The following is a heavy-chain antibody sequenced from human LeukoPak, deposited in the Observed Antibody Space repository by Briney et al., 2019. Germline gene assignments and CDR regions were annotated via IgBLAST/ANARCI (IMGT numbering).Heavy chain of an antibody. Sequence: PSETLSLTCTVSGGSISSYYWSWVRQAPGKGLEWVSTLSGSGITTYYADSVKGRFTISRDNSKNTLYLQMNSLRAEDTAVYYCAKGIYSSGWSYFDYWGHGTLVTVSS. CDR3: AKGIYSSGWSYFDY. V-gene: IGHV3-23*01. J-gene: IGHJ4*01. D-gene: IGHD6-19*01. CDR1: GGSISSYY. CDR2: LSGSGITT.